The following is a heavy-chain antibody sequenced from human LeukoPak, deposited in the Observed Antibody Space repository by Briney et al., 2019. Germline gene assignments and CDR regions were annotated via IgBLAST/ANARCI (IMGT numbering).Heavy chain of an antibody. CDR3: ARDRGQYYFDY. J-gene: IGHJ4*02. CDR2: IYYSGST. V-gene: IGHV4-59*01. Sequence: SETLSLTCTVSGGSISSYYWSWIRQPPGKGLEWIGYIYYSGSTNYNPSLKSRVTISVDTSKNQFSPKLSSVTAADTAVYYCARDRGQYYFDYWGQGTLVTVSS. CDR1: GGSISSYY.